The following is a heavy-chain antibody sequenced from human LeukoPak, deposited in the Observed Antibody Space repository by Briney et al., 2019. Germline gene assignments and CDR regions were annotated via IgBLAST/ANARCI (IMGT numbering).Heavy chain of an antibody. CDR2: INPSGGST. D-gene: IGHD5-12*01. J-gene: IGHJ4*02. V-gene: IGHV1-46*01. CDR3: ARDLDLYGGYVNYFDY. Sequence: GASVKVSCKASGYTFTSYYMHWVRQAAGQGLEWMGIINPSGGSTSYAQKFQGRVTMTRDTSTSTVYMELSSLRSEDTAVYYCARDLDLYGGYVNYFDYWGQGTLVTVSS. CDR1: GYTFTSYY.